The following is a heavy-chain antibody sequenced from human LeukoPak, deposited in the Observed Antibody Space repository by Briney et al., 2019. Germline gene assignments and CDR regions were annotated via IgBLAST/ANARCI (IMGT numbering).Heavy chain of an antibody. Sequence: GGSLRLSCAASGYTFSRYWMHWVRQGPGKGPVWVSRINEDGSSTSYAESVRGRFTISRDNAKNTLYLQMNSLRAEDAAVYYCTTDTFGARDSWGQGTLVTVSS. D-gene: IGHD3-10*01. V-gene: IGHV3-74*01. CDR2: INEDGSST. CDR3: TTDTFGARDS. J-gene: IGHJ4*02. CDR1: GYTFSRYW.